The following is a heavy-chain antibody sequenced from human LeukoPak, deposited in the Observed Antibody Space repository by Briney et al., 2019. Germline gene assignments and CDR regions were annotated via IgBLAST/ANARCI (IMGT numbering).Heavy chain of an antibody. J-gene: IGHJ4*02. CDR1: GFTFSSYS. V-gene: IGHV3-48*01. D-gene: IGHD2-8*01. CDR3: TTGPTYCTNGVCPDY. CDR2: ISGIGSTI. Sequence: GGSLRLSCAASGFTFSSYSMNWVRQAPGKGLEWVSHISGIGSTIYYADSVKGRFTISRDNSKNTLYLQMNGLRAEDTAVYYCTTGPTYCTNGVCPDYWGQGTLVTVSS.